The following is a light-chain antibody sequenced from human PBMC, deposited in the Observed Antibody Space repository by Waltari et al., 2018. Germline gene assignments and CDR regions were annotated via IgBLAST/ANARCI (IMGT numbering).Light chain of an antibody. V-gene: IGKV3-15*01. J-gene: IGKJ2*01. CDR3: LQYNNWPPYT. CDR1: QRVSSN. Sequence: EIVMTQSPATLSVSPGGRATLSCRASQRVSSNLAWYQQTPGQAPRLLIYGASTRASGISARFSGSGSGTEFTLTISSLQSEDFAVYYCLQYNNWPPYTFGQGTKLEI. CDR2: GAS.